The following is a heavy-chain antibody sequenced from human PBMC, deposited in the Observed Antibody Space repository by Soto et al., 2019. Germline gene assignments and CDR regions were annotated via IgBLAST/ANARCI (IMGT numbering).Heavy chain of an antibody. CDR3: ARDRGYIIAVAPYYYGMDV. D-gene: IGHD6-19*01. Sequence: GGSLRLSCAASGFTFSSYWMSWVRQAPGKGLEWVANIKQDGSEKYYVDSVKGRFTISRDNAKNSLYLQMNSLRAEDTAVYYCARDRGYIIAVAPYYYGMDVWGQGTTVTVSS. CDR2: IKQDGSEK. CDR1: GFTFSSYW. J-gene: IGHJ6*02. V-gene: IGHV3-7*05.